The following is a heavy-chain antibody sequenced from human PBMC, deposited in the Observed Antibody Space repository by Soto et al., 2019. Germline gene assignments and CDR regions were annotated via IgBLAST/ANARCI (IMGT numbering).Heavy chain of an antibody. V-gene: IGHV4-4*02. CDR2: IYHSGST. CDR3: ARTPWDGYTGYYVDY. Sequence: QVQLQESGPGLVKPSGTLSLTCAVSGGSISSSNWWSWVRQPPGKGLEWIGEIYHSGSTNYNPSLKSRVTIPVDKSKNQFSLKLSSVTAADTAVYSCARTPWDGYTGYYVDYWGQGTLVTVSS. J-gene: IGHJ4*02. CDR1: GGSISSSNW. D-gene: IGHD6-25*01.